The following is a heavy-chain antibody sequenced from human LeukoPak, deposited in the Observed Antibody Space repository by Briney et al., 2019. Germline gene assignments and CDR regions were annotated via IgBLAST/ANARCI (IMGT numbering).Heavy chain of an antibody. Sequence: GGSLRLSCAASGFTFSSYSMNWVRQAPGKGLEWVSSSSSISWYIYYADSVKGRFTISRDNAKNSLYLQMNSLRAEDTAVYYCARAHNWKYGTFDYWGQGSQVTVSS. J-gene: IGHJ4*02. CDR3: ARAHNWKYGTFDY. V-gene: IGHV3-21*01. D-gene: IGHD1-7*01. CDR1: GFTFSSYS. CDR2: SSSISWYI.